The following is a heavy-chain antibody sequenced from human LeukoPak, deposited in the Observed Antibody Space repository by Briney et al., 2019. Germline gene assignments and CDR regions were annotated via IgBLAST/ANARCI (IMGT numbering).Heavy chain of an antibody. J-gene: IGHJ4*02. Sequence: PSETLSLTCAVYGGSFSGYYWSWIRQPPGKGLEWIGEINHSGSTNYNPSLKSRVTISVDTSKNQFSLKLSSVTAADTAVYYCARDLPFTSGSYQDFWGQGTLVTVSS. CDR1: GGSFSGYY. V-gene: IGHV4-34*01. CDR2: INHSGST. CDR3: ARDLPFTSGSYQDF. D-gene: IGHD3-10*01.